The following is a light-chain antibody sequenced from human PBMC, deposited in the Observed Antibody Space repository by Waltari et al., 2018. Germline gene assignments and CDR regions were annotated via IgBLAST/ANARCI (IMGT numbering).Light chain of an antibody. Sequence: QSVLTQPPSVSGAPGQTVTMSCTGTSSNSGARHEVEWYQQLPGTAPKLLIYANNNRPSGVPDRFSGSKSGTSASLAITGLQAEDEAEYYCQSYDSSLTLYVFGTGTKVTVL. J-gene: IGLJ1*01. V-gene: IGLV1-40*01. CDR1: SSNSGARHE. CDR3: QSYDSSLTLYV. CDR2: ANN.